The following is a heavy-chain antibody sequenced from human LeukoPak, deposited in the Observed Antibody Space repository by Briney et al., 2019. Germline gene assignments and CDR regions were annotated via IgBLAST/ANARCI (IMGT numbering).Heavy chain of an antibody. CDR2: IWYDGSNK. J-gene: IGHJ5*02. CDR3: AGYSGTNWFDP. Sequence: GGSLRLSCGASGFTFSSYGMHWVRQAPGKGLEWVAVIWYDGSNKYYADSVKGRFTISRDNSKKTLYLQMNSLRAEDTAVYYCAGYSGTNWFDPWGQGTLVTVSS. V-gene: IGHV3-33*08. CDR1: GFTFSSYG. D-gene: IGHD1-26*01.